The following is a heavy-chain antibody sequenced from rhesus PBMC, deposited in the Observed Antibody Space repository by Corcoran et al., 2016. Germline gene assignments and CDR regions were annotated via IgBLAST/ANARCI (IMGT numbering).Heavy chain of an antibody. CDR3: AATPRYGDDYGYYLRY. V-gene: IGHV1-70*01. CDR2: IHPGFVRT. J-gene: IGHJ4*01. D-gene: IGHD3-9*01. Sequence: QEQLVQSGAEVKKPGASLKVSCKASGYIFTSYVISWLRQSPGQGFEWMGGIHPGFVRTSYAQKFHGRVTITADMYTSTVYMGQSSLTSEDMAVYYCAATPRYGDDYGYYLRYWGQGVLVTVSS. CDR1: GYIFTSYV.